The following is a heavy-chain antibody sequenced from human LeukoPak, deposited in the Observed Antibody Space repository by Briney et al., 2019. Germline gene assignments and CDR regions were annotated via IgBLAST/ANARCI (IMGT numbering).Heavy chain of an antibody. V-gene: IGHV3-9*01. CDR3: ASAIGFDY. D-gene: IGHD3-10*01. CDR1: GFTFDDYA. J-gene: IGHJ4*02. Sequence: GRSLRLSCAASGFTFDDYAMHWVRQAPGKGLEWVSGISWNSGSIGYADSVKGRFTISRDNAKNSLYLQMNSLRAEDTAVYYCASAIGFDYWGQGTLVTVSS. CDR2: ISWNSGSI.